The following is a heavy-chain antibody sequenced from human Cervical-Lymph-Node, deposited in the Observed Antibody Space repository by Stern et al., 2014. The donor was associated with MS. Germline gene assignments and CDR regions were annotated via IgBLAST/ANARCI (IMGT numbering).Heavy chain of an antibody. CDR1: GDSINSGSFY. V-gene: IGHV4-61*02. CDR2: IWPSGSA. J-gene: IGHJ4*02. Sequence: VQLVESGPGLVKPSQTLSLTCTVSGDSINSGSFYWSWIRQPAGKGLEWIGRIWPSGSAFYFPSLTSRAAISIALSKNQFSLKLTSVTAADTAIYFCASGYRFFDYWGQGILVTVSS. D-gene: IGHD5-18*01. CDR3: ASGYRFFDY.